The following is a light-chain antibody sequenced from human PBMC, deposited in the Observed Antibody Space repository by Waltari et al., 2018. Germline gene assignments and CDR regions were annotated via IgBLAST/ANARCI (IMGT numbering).Light chain of an antibody. CDR2: DAS. CDR3: QQFNTGYS. J-gene: IGKJ2*01. CDR1: RAIASN. V-gene: IGKV3-15*01. Sequence: EIVMTQSPATLSVSPGGGATLSCRASRAIASNVAWYQQRPGQPLRLLIFDASTSATGIPEMFSGSWSGPEFTLTISSLQSEDSAVYFCQQFNTGYSFGQGTKLEI.